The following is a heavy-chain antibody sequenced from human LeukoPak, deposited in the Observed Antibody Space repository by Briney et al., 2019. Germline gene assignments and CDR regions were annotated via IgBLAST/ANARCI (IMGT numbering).Heavy chain of an antibody. Sequence: TGGSLRLSCAASGFSFSTNSMNWVRQVPGKGLEWISYISSNSATTYYADSVKGRFTISRDNSKNTLYLHMNSLRAGDTAVYYCAKGDSSAFTYYFDYWGQGSLVTVSS. V-gene: IGHV3-48*01. CDR2: ISSNSATT. CDR3: AKGDSSAFTYYFDY. J-gene: IGHJ4*02. CDR1: GFSFSTNS. D-gene: IGHD3-22*01.